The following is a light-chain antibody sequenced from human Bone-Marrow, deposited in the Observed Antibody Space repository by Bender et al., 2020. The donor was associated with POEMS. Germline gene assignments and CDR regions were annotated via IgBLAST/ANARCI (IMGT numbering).Light chain of an antibody. J-gene: IGLJ1*01. Sequence: QSVLTQPPSASGTPGQRVTISCSGSSSNIGTNPVNWYQQLPGTAPKLLIYINNQRPSGVPDRFSGSKSGTSASLAISGLQSEDEADYYCSSFAATNRYVFGTGTKVTVL. CDR2: INN. CDR3: SSFAATNRYV. V-gene: IGLV1-44*01. CDR1: SSNIGTNP.